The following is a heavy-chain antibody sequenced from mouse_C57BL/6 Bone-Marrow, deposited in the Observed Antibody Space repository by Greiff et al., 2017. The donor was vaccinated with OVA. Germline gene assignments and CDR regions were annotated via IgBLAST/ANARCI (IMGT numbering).Heavy chain of an antibody. Sequence: EVKLVESGGDLVKPGGSLKLSCAASGFTFSSYGMSWVRQTPDKRLEWVATISSGGSYTYYPDSVKGRFTISRDNAKNTLYMQMSSLKSEDTAMYYCARPLRAFAYWGQGTLVTVSA. CDR3: ARPLRAFAY. CDR2: ISSGGSYT. V-gene: IGHV5-6*01. D-gene: IGHD1-1*01. CDR1: GFTFSSYG. J-gene: IGHJ3*01.